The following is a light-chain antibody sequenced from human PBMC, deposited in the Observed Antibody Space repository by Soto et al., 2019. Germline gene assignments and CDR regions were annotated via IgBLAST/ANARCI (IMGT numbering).Light chain of an antibody. Sequence: AIRMTQSPSSLSASTGDRVTITCRASPGISSYLAWYQKKPGKAPKLLIYAASTLQSEVPSRFSGSGSGTDFALTISCLQSEDFATYYCQQYYSYPLTFGQGTKVEIK. V-gene: IGKV1-8*01. CDR3: QQYYSYPLT. CDR1: PGISSY. CDR2: AAS. J-gene: IGKJ1*01.